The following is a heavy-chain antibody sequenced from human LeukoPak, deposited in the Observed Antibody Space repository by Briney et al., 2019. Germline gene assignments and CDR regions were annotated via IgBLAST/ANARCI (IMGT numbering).Heavy chain of an antibody. CDR1: GYTFTDYY. Sequence: ASVKVSCKASGYTFTDYYMHWVRQAPGQGPEGMGWINTKSGRTSYAQKFQGRVSMTRDTSISTTYMELSSLRSDDTAVYYCARGTYYDSSGYSGVRLFDYWGQGTLVTVSS. CDR3: ARGTYYDSSGYSGVRLFDY. J-gene: IGHJ4*02. D-gene: IGHD3-22*01. CDR2: INTKSGRT. V-gene: IGHV1-2*02.